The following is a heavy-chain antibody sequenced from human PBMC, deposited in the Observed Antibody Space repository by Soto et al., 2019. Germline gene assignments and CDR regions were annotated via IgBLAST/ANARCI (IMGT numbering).Heavy chain of an antibody. D-gene: IGHD2-21*02. CDR2: IQQDGSEN. V-gene: IGHV3-7*03. Sequence: PWVSLRLSCAVSGFTFSRFWMGWVRQAPGRGLEWVANIQQDGSENYYVDSVRGRFTMSKDNVKNSLYLQMNSLGAEDTAVYYCAGVRYGGYSYYFDYWGQGALVTVSS. CDR3: AGVRYGGYSYYFDY. J-gene: IGHJ4*02. CDR1: GFTFSRFW.